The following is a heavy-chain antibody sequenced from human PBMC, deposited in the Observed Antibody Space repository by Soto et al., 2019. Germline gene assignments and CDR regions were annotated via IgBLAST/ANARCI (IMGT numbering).Heavy chain of an antibody. CDR2: MNPNSGNT. D-gene: IGHD2-15*01. Sequence: ASVKVSCKASGYTFTSYDINWVRQATGQGLEWMGWMNPNSGNTGYAQKFQGRVTMTSDTSTSSVYMELSSLRSEDTAVYYCARDLGGWPDYWGQGTLVTVSS. CDR1: GYTFTSYD. CDR3: ARDLGGWPDY. V-gene: IGHV1-8*01. J-gene: IGHJ4*02.